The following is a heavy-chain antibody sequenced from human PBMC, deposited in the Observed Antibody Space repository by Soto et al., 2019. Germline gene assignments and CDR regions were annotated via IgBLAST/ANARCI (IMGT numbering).Heavy chain of an antibody. J-gene: IGHJ6*02. D-gene: IGHD6-19*01. Sequence: QVQLQESGPGLVKPSQTLSLTCTVSGGSISSGDYYWSWIRQPPGKGLEWIGYIYYSGSTYYNPSLKSRVTISVDTSKNQCSLKLSSVTAADTAVYYWARDQVAVAGGAYYYYGMDVWGQGTTVTVSS. V-gene: IGHV4-30-4*01. CDR1: GGSISSGDYY. CDR3: ARDQVAVAGGAYYYYGMDV. CDR2: IYYSGST.